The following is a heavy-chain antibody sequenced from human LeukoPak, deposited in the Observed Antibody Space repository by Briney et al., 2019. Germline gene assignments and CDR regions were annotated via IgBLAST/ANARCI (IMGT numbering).Heavy chain of an antibody. CDR3: ALKYYYDWEPAGEAIDY. V-gene: IGHV1-69*04. Sequence: ASVKVSCKASGGTFSSYAISWVRQAPGQGLEWMGRIIPILGIANYAQKFQGRVTITADKSTSTAYMELSSLRSEDTAVYYCALKYYYDWEPAGEAIDYWGQGTLVTVSS. CDR1: GGTFSSYA. D-gene: IGHD3-22*01. CDR2: IIPILGIA. J-gene: IGHJ4*02.